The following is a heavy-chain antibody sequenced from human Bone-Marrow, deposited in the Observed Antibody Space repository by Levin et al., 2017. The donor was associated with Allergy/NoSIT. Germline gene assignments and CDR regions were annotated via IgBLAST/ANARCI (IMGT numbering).Heavy chain of an antibody. V-gene: IGHV3-33*03. CDR3: ATDSGGAPFDY. D-gene: IGHD3-10*01. CDR1: GFTFSSYG. J-gene: IGHJ4*02. CDR2: IWSDGSTK. Sequence: GESLKISCAASGFTFSSYGMHWVRRAPGKGLEWVAVIWSDGSTKDYADSVKGRFAISRDNSKNTLYLQMNSLRVEDTALYYCATDSGGAPFDYWGQGTLVTVSS.